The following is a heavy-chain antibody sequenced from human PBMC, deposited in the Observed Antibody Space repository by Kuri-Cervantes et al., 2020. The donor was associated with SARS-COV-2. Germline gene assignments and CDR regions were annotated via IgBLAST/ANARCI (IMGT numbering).Heavy chain of an antibody. Sequence: ASVKVSCKASGYTFTSYDINWVRQATGQGLEWMGWMNPNRGNTGYAQKFQGRVTMTRNTSVSTAYMELSSLRSEDTAVYYCARVFLEWFESYMDVWGKGTTVTVSS. V-gene: IGHV1-8*02. CDR2: MNPNRGNT. D-gene: IGHD3-3*01. CDR1: GYTFTSYD. J-gene: IGHJ6*03. CDR3: ARVFLEWFESYMDV.